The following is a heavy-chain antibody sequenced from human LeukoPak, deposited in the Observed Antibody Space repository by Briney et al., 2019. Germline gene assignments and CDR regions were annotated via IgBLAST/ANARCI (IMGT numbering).Heavy chain of an antibody. V-gene: IGHV1-18*01. CDR1: GYTFTSYG. Sequence: ASVKVSCKASGYTFTSYGISWVRQAPGQGLEWMGWINAYNGNTNYAQKLQGRVTMTTDTSTSTAYMELRSLRSDDTAVYYCARGGGSGWSYYYYYYGMDVWGQGTTVTVSS. J-gene: IGHJ6*02. CDR2: INAYNGNT. D-gene: IGHD6-19*01. CDR3: ARGGGSGWSYYYYYYGMDV.